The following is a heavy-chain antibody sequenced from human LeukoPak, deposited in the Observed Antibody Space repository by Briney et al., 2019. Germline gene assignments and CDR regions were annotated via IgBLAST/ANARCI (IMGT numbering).Heavy chain of an antibody. CDR2: INHSGST. CDR1: GVSFSGYY. CDR3: ARRRITIFRSWFDP. V-gene: IGHV4-34*01. Sequence: SETLSLTCAVYGVSFSGYYWSWIRQPPGKGREWIGEINHSGSTNYNPSLKSRVTISVDTSKNQFSQKLSSVTAEDTAVYYCARRRITIFRSWFDPWGQGTLVTVSS. D-gene: IGHD3-9*01. J-gene: IGHJ5*02.